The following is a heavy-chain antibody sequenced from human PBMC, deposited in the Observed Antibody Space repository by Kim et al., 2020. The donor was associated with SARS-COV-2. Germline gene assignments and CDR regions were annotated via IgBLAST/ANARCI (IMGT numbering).Heavy chain of an antibody. Sequence: YVKGRFSITRDISKNKLYLQMNRLSAEDTAVYYCAKAPLAQGYWYFDLWGRGTLVTVSS. CDR3: AKAPLAQGYWYFDL. V-gene: IGHV3-23*03. J-gene: IGHJ2*01.